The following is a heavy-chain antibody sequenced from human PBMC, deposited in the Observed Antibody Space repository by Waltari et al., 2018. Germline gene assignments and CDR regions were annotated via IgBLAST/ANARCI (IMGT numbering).Heavy chain of an antibody. Sequence: EVQLLESGGGLVQPGGSLRLSCAASGFTFSSFAMSWVPQAPGKGLEWVSAISGSGGSTYYADSVKGRFTISRDNSKNTLYLQMNSLRAEDTAVYYCAKGCRSTSCYFGYWGQGTLVTVSS. CDR1: GFTFSSFA. J-gene: IGHJ4*02. D-gene: IGHD2-2*01. CDR2: ISGSGGST. CDR3: AKGCRSTSCYFGY. V-gene: IGHV3-23*01.